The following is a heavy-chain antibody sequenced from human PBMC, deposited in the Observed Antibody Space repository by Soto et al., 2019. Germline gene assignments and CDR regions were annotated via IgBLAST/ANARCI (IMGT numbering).Heavy chain of an antibody. CDR2: IIPISGTA. Sequence: QVQLVQSGAEVKKPGSSVKVSCKASGGTFSSYAISWVRQAPGQGLEWMGGIIPISGTANYAQKFQGRVTITADESTSPAYRGLSSLRSEDTAVYYCARSQGSSTSLEIYYYYYYGMDVWGQGTRVTVSS. V-gene: IGHV1-69*01. CDR1: GGTFSSYA. CDR3: ARSQGSSTSLEIYYYYYYGMDV. J-gene: IGHJ6*02. D-gene: IGHD2-2*01.